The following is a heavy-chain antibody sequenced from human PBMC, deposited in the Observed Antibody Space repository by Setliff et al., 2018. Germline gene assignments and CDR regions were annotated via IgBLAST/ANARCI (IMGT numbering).Heavy chain of an antibody. D-gene: IGHD3-22*01. CDR1: GYSFTVFG. Sequence: KELGASVTVSCKTSGYSFTVFGISWVRQAPGQGLEWMGWLSTYSGSTDYAQKFQGRVTIITDESTSTAFMQLSSLRSEDTAVYYCVREGVDSRSSTDYRYYMDVWGKGTTVTVCS. CDR2: LSTYSGST. CDR3: VREGVDSRSSTDYRYYMDV. J-gene: IGHJ6*03. V-gene: IGHV1-18*01.